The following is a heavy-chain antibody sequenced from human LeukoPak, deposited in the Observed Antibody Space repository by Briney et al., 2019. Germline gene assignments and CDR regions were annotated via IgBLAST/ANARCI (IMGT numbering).Heavy chain of an antibody. J-gene: IGHJ4*02. D-gene: IGHD3-10*01. V-gene: IGHV3-9*01. CDR2: ISWNSGSI. Sequence: GGSLRLSCAASGFTFDDYVMHWVRQAPGKGLEWASGISWNSGSIGYADSVKGRFTISRDNSKNMLYLELHSPRVEDTAVYSCARDPGFGNFLSGFDYWGRGTLVTVSS. CDR3: ARDPGFGNFLSGFDY. CDR1: GFTFDDYV.